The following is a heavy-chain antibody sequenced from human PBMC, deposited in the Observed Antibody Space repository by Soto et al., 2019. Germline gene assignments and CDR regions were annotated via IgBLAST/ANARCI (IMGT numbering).Heavy chain of an antibody. V-gene: IGHV4-61*01. CDR1: GGSVSTGNYN. Sequence: SETLSLTCTVSGGSVSTGNYNWSWVRQTPGKVLEWIGNIFLTGSTHYNPSLKSRVTISVDTSKNQFSLELRSVTAADTAVYYCARDGHGMDVWGQGTTVTVSS. CDR3: ARDGHGMDV. CDR2: IFLTGST. J-gene: IGHJ6*02.